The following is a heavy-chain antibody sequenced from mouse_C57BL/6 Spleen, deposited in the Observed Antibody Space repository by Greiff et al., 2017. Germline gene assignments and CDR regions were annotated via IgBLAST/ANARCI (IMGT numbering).Heavy chain of an antibody. J-gene: IGHJ4*01. V-gene: IGHV1-54*01. CDR1: GYAFTNYL. CDR3: AKIPYYYGSSGDAMDY. Sequence: VQLQQSGAELVRPGTSVKVSCKASGYAFTNYLIEWVKQRPGQGLEWIGVINPGSGGTNYNEKFKGKATLTADKSSSTAYMQLSSLTSEDFAVYCCAKIPYYYGSSGDAMDYWGQGTSGTVSS. CDR2: INPGSGGT. D-gene: IGHD1-1*01.